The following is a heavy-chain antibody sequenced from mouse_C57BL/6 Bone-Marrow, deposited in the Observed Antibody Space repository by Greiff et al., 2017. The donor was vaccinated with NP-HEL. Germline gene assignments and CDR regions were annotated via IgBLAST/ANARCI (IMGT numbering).Heavy chain of an antibody. Sequence: EVMLVESGGGLVQPGGSLKLSCAASGFTFSDYGMAWVRQAPRKGPEWVAFISNLAYSIYYADTGTVRFTISRENAKNTLYLEMSSLRSEDTAMYYCARQRDGYVYYAMDYWGQGTSVTVSS. CDR1: GFTFSDYG. V-gene: IGHV5-15*04. CDR2: ISNLAYSI. CDR3: ARQRDGYVYYAMDY. J-gene: IGHJ4*01. D-gene: IGHD2-2*01.